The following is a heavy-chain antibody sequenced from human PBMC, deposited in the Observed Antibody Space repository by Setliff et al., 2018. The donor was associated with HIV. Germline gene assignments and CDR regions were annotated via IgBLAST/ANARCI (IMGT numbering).Heavy chain of an antibody. V-gene: IGHV4-39*07. CDR2: IYYSGSA. D-gene: IGHD1-20*01. CDR1: RDSIRNGAYY. CDR3: ARGIGTRYNYYMDV. J-gene: IGHJ6*03. Sequence: PSETLSLTCTVSRDSIRNGAYYWGWIRQPPGKGLEWIGSIYYSGSAYYNPSFKSRVTLSVDTSENQFSLRLSSVTAADTAVYFCARGIGTRYNYYMDVWGIGTTVTVS.